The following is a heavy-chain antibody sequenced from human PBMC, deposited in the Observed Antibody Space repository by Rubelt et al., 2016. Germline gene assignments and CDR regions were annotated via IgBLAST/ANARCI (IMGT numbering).Heavy chain of an antibody. Sequence: QLQLQESGPGLVKPSETLSLTCTVSGGSISSSSYYWGWIRQPPGKGLEWIGSIYYSGSTYYNPSLKSRVTISVATSKNQFSLRLSSVTAADTAVYYCARTNALNFDYWGQGTLVTVSS. CDR2: IYYSGST. J-gene: IGHJ4*02. CDR1: GGSISSSSYY. CDR3: ARTNALNFDY. V-gene: IGHV4-39*01.